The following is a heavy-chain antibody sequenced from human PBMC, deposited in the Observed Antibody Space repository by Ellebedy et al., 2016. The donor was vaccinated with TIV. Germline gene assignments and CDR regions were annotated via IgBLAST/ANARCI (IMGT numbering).Heavy chain of an antibody. Sequence: GGSLRLXXAASGFTVSSNYMSWVRQAPGKGLEWVSVIYSGGSTYYADSVKGRFTISRDNSKNTLYLQMNSLRAEDTAVYYCARGPAPPYNWFDPWGQGTLVTVSS. J-gene: IGHJ5*02. CDR1: GFTVSSNY. CDR3: ARGPAPPYNWFDP. CDR2: IYSGGST. V-gene: IGHV3-66*01.